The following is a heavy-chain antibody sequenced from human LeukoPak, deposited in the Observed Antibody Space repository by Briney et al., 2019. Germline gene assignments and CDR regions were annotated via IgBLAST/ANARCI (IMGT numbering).Heavy chain of an antibody. D-gene: IGHD3-16*01. J-gene: IGHJ5*02. CDR3: AKSGGVRFDP. CDR1: GLTFSSYA. V-gene: IGHV3-23*01. Sequence: PGGSLRLSCAASGLTFSSYAIHWVRQAPGKGLEWVSAISGRDDSTYYADFVKGRFTISRDNSKNTLYLQMNSLRAEDTAVYYCAKSGGVRFDPWGQGTLVTVSS. CDR2: ISGRDDST.